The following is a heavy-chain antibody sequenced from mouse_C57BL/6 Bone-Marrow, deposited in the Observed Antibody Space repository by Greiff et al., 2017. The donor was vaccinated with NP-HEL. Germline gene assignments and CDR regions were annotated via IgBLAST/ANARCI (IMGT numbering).Heavy chain of an antibody. Sequence: EVQLQQSGGGLVKPGGSLKLSCAASGFTFSSYAMSWVRQTPEKRLEWVATISDGGSYTYYPDNVKGRFTLSRDNAKNNLYLQMSHLKSEDTAMYYCARDLTVEAYWGQGTLVTVSA. CDR3: ARDLTVEAY. D-gene: IGHD1-1*01. CDR1: GFTFSSYA. V-gene: IGHV5-4*01. CDR2: ISDGGSYT. J-gene: IGHJ3*01.